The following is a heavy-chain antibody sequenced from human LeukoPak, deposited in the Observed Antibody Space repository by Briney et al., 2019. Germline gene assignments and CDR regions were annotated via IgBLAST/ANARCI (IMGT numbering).Heavy chain of an antibody. J-gene: IGHJ4*02. D-gene: IGHD3-3*01. CDR2: INHSGST. V-gene: IGHV4-34*01. Sequence: SETLSLTCAVYGGSFSGYYWSWIRQPPGKGLEWIGEINHSGSTNYNPSLKSRVTISVDTSKNQFSLKLSSVTAADTAVYYCARGLRSFGVVIVYYFDYWGQGTLVTVSS. CDR1: GGSFSGYY. CDR3: ARGLRSFGVVIVYYFDY.